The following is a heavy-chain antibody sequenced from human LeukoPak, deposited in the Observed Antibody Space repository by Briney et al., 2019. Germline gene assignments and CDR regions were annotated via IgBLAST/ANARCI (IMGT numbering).Heavy chain of an antibody. CDR1: GFTFSSYE. J-gene: IGHJ4*02. D-gene: IGHD5-24*01. Sequence: PGGSLRLSCVVSGFTFSSYEMNWVRQAPGKGLEWLSHISSSGSSIQYADSVKGRFTISRGNAKNSLYLQMNSLRAEDTAVYYCARTRDGPFDYWGQGTLVTVSS. CDR2: ISSSGSSI. CDR3: ARTRDGPFDY. V-gene: IGHV3-48*03.